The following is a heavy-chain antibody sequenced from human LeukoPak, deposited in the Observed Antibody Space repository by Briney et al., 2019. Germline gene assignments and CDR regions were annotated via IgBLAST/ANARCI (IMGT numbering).Heavy chain of an antibody. D-gene: IGHD3-16*01. CDR3: ARDLWGSPPY. CDR1: GGSISSYY. Sequence: SETLSLTCTFSGGSISSYYGSWTRQPAGKGLEWIGRIYTIGSTNYNPSLKSRLNMSVDTSKNQFSLKLSSVTAADTAVYYCARDLWGSPPYWGQGTLVTVSS. CDR2: IYTIGST. J-gene: IGHJ4*02. V-gene: IGHV4-4*07.